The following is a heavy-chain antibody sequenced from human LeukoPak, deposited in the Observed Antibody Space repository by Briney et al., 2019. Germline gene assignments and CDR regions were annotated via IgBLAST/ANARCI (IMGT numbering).Heavy chain of an antibody. D-gene: IGHD4-23*01. CDR3: ARRAGGYSHPYDY. V-gene: IGHV3-53*01. CDR2: IYSDDTT. CDR1: GFTFSSYW. Sequence: GGSLRLSCAASGFTFSSYWMHWVRQAPGKGLEWVSLIYSDDTTLYSDSVKGRFTISRDISKNTLYLQMSSLRAEDTAVYYCARRAGGYSHPYDYWGQGVLVTVSS. J-gene: IGHJ4*02.